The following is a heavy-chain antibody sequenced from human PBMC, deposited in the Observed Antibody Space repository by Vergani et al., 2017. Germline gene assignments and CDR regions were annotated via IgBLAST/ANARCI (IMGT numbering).Heavy chain of an antibody. V-gene: IGHV3-30-3*01. CDR2: ISYDGSNK. Sequence: VQLVESGGGLVQPGGSLRLSCAASGFTFSSYAMSWVRQAPGKGLEWVAVISYDGSNKYYADSVKGRFTISRDNSKNTLYLQMNSLRAEDTAVYYCARDGGYCSSTSCFLDYWGQGTLVTVSS. J-gene: IGHJ4*02. CDR3: ARDGGYCSSTSCFLDY. CDR1: GFTFSSYA. D-gene: IGHD2-2*01.